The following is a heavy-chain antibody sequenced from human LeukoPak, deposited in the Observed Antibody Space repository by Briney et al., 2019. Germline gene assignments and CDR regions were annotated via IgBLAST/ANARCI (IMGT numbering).Heavy chain of an antibody. V-gene: IGHV4-4*02. CDR1: GGSISSSNW. CDR3: ARDPHCSSSSCPRGY. Sequence: SETLSLTCAVSGGSISSSNWWSWVRQPPGKGLEWIGEIYHTGSPNYNPSLKSRVTISVDKSKNQLSLKLNSVTAADTAVYYCARDPHCSSSSCPRGYWGQGTLVTVSS. CDR2: IYHTGSP. D-gene: IGHD2-2*01. J-gene: IGHJ4*02.